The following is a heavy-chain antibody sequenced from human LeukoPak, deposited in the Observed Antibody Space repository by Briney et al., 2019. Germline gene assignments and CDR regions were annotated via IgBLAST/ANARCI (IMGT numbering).Heavy chain of an antibody. CDR2: VSGSAAGT. Sequence: PGGSLRLSCAASGFSFSNYAMTWVRQAPGKGLEWVSLVSGSAAGTNYADSVRGRFTISRDNSKNTLSLQMNSLRAEDTAVYYCAKVIRLAPGQYYFDFWGQGTLVTVSS. CDR3: AKVIRLAPGQYYFDF. V-gene: IGHV3-23*01. J-gene: IGHJ4*02. D-gene: IGHD6-19*01. CDR1: GFSFSNYA.